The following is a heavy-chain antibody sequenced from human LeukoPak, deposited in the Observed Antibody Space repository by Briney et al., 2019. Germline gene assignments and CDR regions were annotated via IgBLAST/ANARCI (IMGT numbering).Heavy chain of an antibody. V-gene: IGHV1-2*02. CDR3: AKGKHSGTYSASDY. CDR1: GHTFSGYY. Sequence: ASVKVSCKASGHTFSGYYMHWVRQAPGQGLEWMGWINPNSGGTNYAQKFQGRVTMTRDTSISTAYMELSRLRPDDTAVYYCAKGKHSGTYSASDYWGQGTLVTVSS. CDR2: INPNSGGT. J-gene: IGHJ4*02. D-gene: IGHD1-26*01.